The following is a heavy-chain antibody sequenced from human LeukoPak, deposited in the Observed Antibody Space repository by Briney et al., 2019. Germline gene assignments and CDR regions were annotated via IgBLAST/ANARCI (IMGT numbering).Heavy chain of an antibody. D-gene: IGHD3-22*01. J-gene: IGHJ4*02. CDR2: ISGSGGST. CDR3: AKEQNYYDSSGYYPESFDY. V-gene: IGHV3-23*01. CDR1: GFMFRNYW. Sequence: GGSLRLSCAASGFMFRNYWMSWVRQAPGKGLEWVSAISGSGGSTYYADSVKGRFTISRDNSKNTLYLQMNSLRAEDTAVYYCAKEQNYYDSSGYYPESFDYWGQGTLVTVSS.